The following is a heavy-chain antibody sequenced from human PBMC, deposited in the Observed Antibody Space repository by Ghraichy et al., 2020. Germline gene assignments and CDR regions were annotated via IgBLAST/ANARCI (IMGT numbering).Heavy chain of an antibody. D-gene: IGHD3-10*01. J-gene: IGHJ4*02. CDR3: ARGIDSTTYGSGSYYNKRPFDY. CDR1: GGSFSGYY. Sequence: SETLSLTCAVYGGSFSGYYWSWIRQPPGKGLEWIGEINHSGSTNYNPSLKSRVTISVDTSKNQFSLKLSSVTAADTAVYYCARGIDSTTYGSGSYYNKRPFDYWGQGTLVTVSS. CDR2: INHSGST. V-gene: IGHV4-34*01.